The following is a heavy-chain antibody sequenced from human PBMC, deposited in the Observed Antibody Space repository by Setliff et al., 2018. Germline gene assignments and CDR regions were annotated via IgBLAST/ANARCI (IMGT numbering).Heavy chain of an antibody. CDR1: GYTFAKYG. D-gene: IGHD2-2*01. CDR3: VRDRAAIVVGPPTAAFDI. V-gene: IGHV1-18*01. J-gene: IGHJ3*02. CDR2: ISGYNGYT. Sequence: GASVKVSCKAFGYTFAKYGTSWVRQAPGQGLEWMGWISGYNGYTVYAQKLQGRVTLTTDTSTGTAYMAVRSLRSDDTAQYYCVRDRAAIVVGPPTAAFDIWGQGTMVTVSS.